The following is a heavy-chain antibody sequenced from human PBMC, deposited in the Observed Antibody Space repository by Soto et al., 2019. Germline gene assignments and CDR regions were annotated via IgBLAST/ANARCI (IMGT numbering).Heavy chain of an antibody. Sequence: ASLKVSCKASGYTFTGYYMHWVRQAPGQGLEWMGWVNPNSGGTNYAQKFQGWVTMTRDTSISTAYMELSSLRSEDTAVYYCARDEGRQRYAPVRSYYFDYWGQGTLVTVSS. J-gene: IGHJ4*02. D-gene: IGHD2-2*01. V-gene: IGHV1-2*04. CDR3: ARDEGRQRYAPVRSYYFDY. CDR1: GYTFTGYY. CDR2: VNPNSGGT.